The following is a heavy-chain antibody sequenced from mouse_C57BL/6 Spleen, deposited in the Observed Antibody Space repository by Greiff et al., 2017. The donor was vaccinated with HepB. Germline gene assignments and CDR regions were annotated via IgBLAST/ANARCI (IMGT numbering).Heavy chain of an antibody. CDR3: ARWYYGSTYYYAMDY. Sequence: EVHLVESGAELVKPGASVKLSCTASGFNIKDYYMHWVKQRTEQGLEWIGRIDPEDGETKYAPKFQGKATITADTSSNTAYLQLSSLTSEDTAVYYCARWYYGSTYYYAMDYWGQGTSVTVSS. V-gene: IGHV14-2*01. CDR1: GFNIKDYY. CDR2: IDPEDGET. D-gene: IGHD1-1*01. J-gene: IGHJ4*01.